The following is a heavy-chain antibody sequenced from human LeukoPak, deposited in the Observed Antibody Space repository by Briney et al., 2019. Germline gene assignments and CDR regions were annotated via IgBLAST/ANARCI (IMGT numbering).Heavy chain of an antibody. CDR1: GYTFTGYY. Sequence: ASVKVSCKASGYTFTGYYMHWVRQAPGQGLEWMGRINPNSGGTNYAQKFQGRVTMTRDTSISTAYMELSRLRSDDTAVYYCARGRVVALYYYYYMDVWGKGTTVTASS. D-gene: IGHD2-15*01. V-gene: IGHV1-2*06. CDR2: INPNSGGT. J-gene: IGHJ6*03. CDR3: ARGRVVALYYYYYMDV.